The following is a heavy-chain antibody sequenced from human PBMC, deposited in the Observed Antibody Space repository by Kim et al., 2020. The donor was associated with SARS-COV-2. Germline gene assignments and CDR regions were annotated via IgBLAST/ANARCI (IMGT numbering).Heavy chain of an antibody. CDR3: ARAPGIAVAGTSWFDP. Sequence: SVKGRFTSSRGNAKNSLYLQMNSQRAEDTAVYYCARAPGIAVAGTSWFDPWGQGTLVTVSS. J-gene: IGHJ5*02. V-gene: IGHV3-48*03. D-gene: IGHD6-19*01.